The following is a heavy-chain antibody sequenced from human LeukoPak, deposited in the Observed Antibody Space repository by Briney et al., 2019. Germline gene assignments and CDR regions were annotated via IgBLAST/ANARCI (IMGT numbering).Heavy chain of an antibody. J-gene: IGHJ4*02. D-gene: IGHD3-3*01. CDR2: IYYSGST. CDR1: GGSLSSYY. V-gene: IGHV4-59*01. CDR3: ARGDYDFWSGYYTGIDY. Sequence: PSETLSLTCTVSGGSLSSYYWSWIRQPPGKGLEWIGYIYYSGSTNYNPSLKSRVTISVDTSKNQFSLKLSSVTAADTAVYYCARGDYDFWSGYYTGIDYWGQGTLVTVSS.